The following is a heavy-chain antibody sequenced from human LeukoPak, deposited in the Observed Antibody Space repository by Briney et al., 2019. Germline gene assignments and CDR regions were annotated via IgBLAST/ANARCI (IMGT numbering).Heavy chain of an antibody. CDR1: GFAFSSYA. Sequence: PGESLRLSRAASGFAFSSYAMSWVRQAPGKGLEWVSSISSSSSYIYYADSVKGRFTISRDNAKNTLYLQMNSLRAEDTAVYYCAKDGRYCSGGSCYYFDYWGQGTLVTVSS. CDR2: ISSSSSYI. J-gene: IGHJ4*02. D-gene: IGHD2-15*01. V-gene: IGHV3-21*04. CDR3: AKDGRYCSGGSCYYFDY.